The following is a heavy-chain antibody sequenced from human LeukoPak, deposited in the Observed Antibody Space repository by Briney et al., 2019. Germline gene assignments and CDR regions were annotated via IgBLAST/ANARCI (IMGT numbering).Heavy chain of an antibody. J-gene: IGHJ4*02. CDR3: AKVGIAAAMYYFDY. Sequence: GGSLRPSCAASGFTFSSYAMHWVRQAPGKGLEYVSAISSNGGSTYYANPVKGRFTISRDNSKNTLYLQMGSLRAEDMAVYYCAKVGIAAAMYYFDYWGQGTLVTVSS. D-gene: IGHD6-13*01. CDR2: ISSNGGST. V-gene: IGHV3-64*01. CDR1: GFTFSSYA.